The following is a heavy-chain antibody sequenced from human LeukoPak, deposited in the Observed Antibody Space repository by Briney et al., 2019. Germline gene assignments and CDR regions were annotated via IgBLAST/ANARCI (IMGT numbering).Heavy chain of an antibody. CDR2: INSDGSST. V-gene: IGHV3-74*01. CDR3: ASRRRMGSSTSCFDS. Sequence: GGSLRLSCAASGFTFSSYWMHWVRQAPGKGLVWVSRINSDGSSTSYADSVKGRFTISRDNAKNTLYLQMNSLRAEDTAVYYCASRRRMGSSTSCFDSWGQGTLVTVSS. CDR1: GFTFSSYW. J-gene: IGHJ4*02. D-gene: IGHD2-2*01.